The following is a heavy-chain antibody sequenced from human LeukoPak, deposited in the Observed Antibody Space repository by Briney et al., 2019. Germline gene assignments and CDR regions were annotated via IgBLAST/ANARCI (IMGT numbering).Heavy chain of an antibody. CDR2: MNPNSGNT. J-gene: IGHJ6*03. D-gene: IGHD1-26*01. V-gene: IGHV1-8*03. Sequence: ASVKVSCKASGYTFTSYDINWVRQATGQGLEWMGWMNPNSGNTGYARKFQGRVTITRNTSISTAYMELSSLRSEDTAVYYCARFPRGGSGYYYYMDVWGKGTTVTVSS. CDR1: GYTFTSYD. CDR3: ARFPRGGSGYYYYMDV.